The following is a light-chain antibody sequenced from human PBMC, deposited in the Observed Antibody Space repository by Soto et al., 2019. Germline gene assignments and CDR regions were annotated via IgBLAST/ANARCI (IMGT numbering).Light chain of an antibody. V-gene: IGKV4-1*01. CDR1: QGVLYSSNNKNY. Sequence: DIVLTQSPDSLAVSLGERATINCKSSQGVLYSSNNKNYLAWYQQKPGQPPKALIYWASTRESGVPDRFSGSGSGTEFTLTINSLQSEDFAVYYCQQYNNWPRTFGQGTKVDIK. J-gene: IGKJ1*01. CDR3: QQYNNWPRT. CDR2: WAS.